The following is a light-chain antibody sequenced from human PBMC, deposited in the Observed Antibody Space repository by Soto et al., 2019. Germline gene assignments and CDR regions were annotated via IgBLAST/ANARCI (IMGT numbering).Light chain of an antibody. J-gene: IGKJ3*01. CDR1: QGISNF. Sequence: DIQMTQFPSSLSASVGDRVTITCRSSQGISNFLAWYRQRPGKVPELLIYAASTLQSGVPSRFSGSGSGTDFTLIINSLQPEDVATYVCQKYDSAPQTFGPGTRVDIK. CDR3: QKYDSAPQT. V-gene: IGKV1-27*01. CDR2: AAS.